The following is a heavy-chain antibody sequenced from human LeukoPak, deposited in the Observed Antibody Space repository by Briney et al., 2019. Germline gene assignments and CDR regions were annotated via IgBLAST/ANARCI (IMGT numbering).Heavy chain of an antibody. J-gene: IGHJ5*02. CDR3: AKGSAYSSSRYNWFDP. V-gene: IGHV3-74*01. CDR1: GFTFSSYW. CDR2: INSDGSST. Sequence: GGSLRLSCAASGFTFSSYWMHWVRQAPGKGLVWVSRINSDGSSTSYADSVKGRFTISRDNAKNTLYLQMNSLRAEDTAVYYCAKGSAYSSSRYNWFDPWGQGTLVTVSS. D-gene: IGHD6-6*01.